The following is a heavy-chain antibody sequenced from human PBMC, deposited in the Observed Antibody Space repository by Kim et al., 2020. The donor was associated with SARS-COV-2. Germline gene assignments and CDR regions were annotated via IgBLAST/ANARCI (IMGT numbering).Heavy chain of an antibody. Sequence: ASVKVSCKASGYTFTSYYMHWVRQAPGQGLEWMGIINPSGGSTSYAQKFQGRVTITRDTSTSTVYMELRSLRSEDTAVYYCARDGTYYYDSSGYFVARDYGMDVWGQGTMVTGS. J-gene: IGHJ6*02. CDR1: GYTFTSYY. CDR3: ARDGTYYYDSSGYFVARDYGMDV. CDR2: INPSGGST. D-gene: IGHD3-22*01. V-gene: IGHV1-46*01.